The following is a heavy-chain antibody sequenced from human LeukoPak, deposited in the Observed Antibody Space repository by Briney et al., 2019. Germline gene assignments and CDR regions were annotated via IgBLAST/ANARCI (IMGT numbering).Heavy chain of an antibody. CDR1: GFTFSDYY. D-gene: IGHD2-21*02. CDR3: ARRIWXADSQSHTFDI. CDR2: ISRTI. V-gene: IGHV3-11*01. J-gene: IGHJ3*02. Sequence: PGGSLRLSCAASGFTFSDYYMGWIRQAPGKGLEWISYISRTIYYADSVKGRFTISRDNAKNSLYLQMNSLRAEDTAVYYCARRIWXADSQSHTFDIWGQGTMVTVSS.